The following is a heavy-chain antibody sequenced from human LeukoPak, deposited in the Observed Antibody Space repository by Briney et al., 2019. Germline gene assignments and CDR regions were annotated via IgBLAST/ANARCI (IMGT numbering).Heavy chain of an antibody. CDR2: ISYDGSNK. CDR3: ARVSYLSVVVPAALQFDY. CDR1: GFTFSSYA. D-gene: IGHD2-2*01. J-gene: IGHJ4*02. V-gene: IGHV3-30-3*01. Sequence: GGSLRLSCAASGFTFSSYAMHWVRQAPGKGLEWVAVISYDGSNKYYADSVKGRFTISRDNSKNTLYLQMNSLRAEDTAVYYCARVSYLSVVVPAALQFDYWGQGTLVTVSS.